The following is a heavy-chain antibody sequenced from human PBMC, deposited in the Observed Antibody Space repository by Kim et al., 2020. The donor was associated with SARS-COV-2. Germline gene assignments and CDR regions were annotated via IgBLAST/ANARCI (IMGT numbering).Heavy chain of an antibody. D-gene: IGHD2-2*01. V-gene: IGHV3-30*06. CDR3: ARPTKYCSSTSCYDPFDY. J-gene: IGHJ4*02. Sequence: RGRFTISRDNSKNTLYLQRNSLRAEDTAVYYCARPTKYCSSTSCYDPFDYWGQGTLVTVSS.